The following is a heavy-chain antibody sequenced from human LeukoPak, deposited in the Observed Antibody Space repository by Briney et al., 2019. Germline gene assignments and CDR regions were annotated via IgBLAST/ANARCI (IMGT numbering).Heavy chain of an antibody. D-gene: IGHD1-7*01. CDR2: IYSGGST. CDR3: AREGRTGTPDY. CDR1: GFTFSTCG. V-gene: IGHV3-66*01. J-gene: IGHJ4*02. Sequence: GGSLRLSCGASGFTFSTCGMQWVRQAPGKGLEWVSVIYSGGSTYYADSVKGRFTISRDNSKNTLYLQMNSLRAEDTAVYYCAREGRTGTPDYWGQGALVTVSS.